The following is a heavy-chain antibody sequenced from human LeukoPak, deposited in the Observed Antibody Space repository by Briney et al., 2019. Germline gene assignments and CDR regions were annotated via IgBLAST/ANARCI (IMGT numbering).Heavy chain of an antibody. CDR2: ISGSGGST. V-gene: IGHV3-23*01. Sequence: PGGSLRLSCAASGFTLSSYAMSWVRQAPGKGLKGVSAISGSGGSTYYADSVKGRFTISRDNSKNTLYLQMNSLRAEDTAVYYFASGTLGDWSGSCCPGVNYYYYMDVWGKGTTVTVSS. CDR3: ASGTLGDWSGSCCPGVNYYYYMDV. J-gene: IGHJ6*03. CDR1: GFTLSSYA. D-gene: IGHD3-3*01.